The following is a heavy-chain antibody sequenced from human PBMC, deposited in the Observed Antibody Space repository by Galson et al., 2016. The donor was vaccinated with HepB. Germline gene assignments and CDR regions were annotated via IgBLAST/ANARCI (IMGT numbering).Heavy chain of an antibody. V-gene: IGHV4-39*02. Sequence: SETLSLTCTVSGGSVISSSYYWGWIRQPPGKGLHWIGSISYSGTTYYNPSLKSRVTISVDTSNNEFSLKLTSVTAADTAIYYCARDMTTDSPLGFDYWGQGTLITVSS. CDR1: GGSVISSSYY. J-gene: IGHJ4*02. D-gene: IGHD4-11*01. CDR2: ISYSGTT. CDR3: ARDMTTDSPLGFDY.